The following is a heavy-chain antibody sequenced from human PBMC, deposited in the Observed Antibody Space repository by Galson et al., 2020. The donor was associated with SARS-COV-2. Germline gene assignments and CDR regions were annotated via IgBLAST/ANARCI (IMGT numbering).Heavy chain of an antibody. Sequence: ASVKVSCKVSGYSLSQLSMHWVRQAPGKGLEWMGGYNPQEGEIIYAHQFQGRVSMTEDTSTDTGYMHLSSLTSEDTAVYYCVRSVSSGDGMDVWGQGTTVTVSS. CDR1: GYSLSQLS. V-gene: IGHV1-24*01. D-gene: IGHD6-19*01. J-gene: IGHJ6*02. CDR3: VRSVSSGDGMDV. CDR2: YNPQEGEI.